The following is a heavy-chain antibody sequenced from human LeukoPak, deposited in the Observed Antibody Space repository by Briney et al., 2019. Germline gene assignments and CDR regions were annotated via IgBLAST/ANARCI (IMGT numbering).Heavy chain of an antibody. V-gene: IGHV4-39*01. J-gene: IGHJ4*01. CDR3: ARYWGPYDNSGAYFDY. CDR2: IHYTGST. Sequence: SETLCLTCTVSGDSISSSSYYWVCLRQPPGKGLEWIATIHYTGSTYYNPSLKSRVTISVDTSKNQFSLRLSSVTAADTAMYYCARYWGPYDNSGAYFDYWGQGSLVTVSS. D-gene: IGHD3-22*01. CDR1: GDSISSSSYY.